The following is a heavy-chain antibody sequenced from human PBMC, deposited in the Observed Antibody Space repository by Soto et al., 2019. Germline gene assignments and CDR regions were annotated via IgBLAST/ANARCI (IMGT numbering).Heavy chain of an antibody. CDR1: GYILIGYS. V-gene: IGHV1-2*02. Sequence: QVYLVQSGAEVRRPGASVKVSCTAFGYILIGYSLHWVRQAPGQGLEWMGWIDPNSGATNSAERFHGRVSMTRDTSISAAYLEWSSLKSDDTAVYYCARGYGSSPNMELRFGMDVWGQGTTISVSS. CDR2: IDPNSGAT. CDR3: ARGYGSSPNMELRFGMDV. D-gene: IGHD5-18*01. J-gene: IGHJ6*02.